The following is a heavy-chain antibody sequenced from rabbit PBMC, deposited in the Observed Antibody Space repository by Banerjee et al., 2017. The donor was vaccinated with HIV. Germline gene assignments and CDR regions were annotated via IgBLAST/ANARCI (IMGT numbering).Heavy chain of an antibody. CDR3: ARDLAGVIGWNFGL. CDR1: GFSFSSSYW. D-gene: IGHD4-1*01. Sequence: SGFSFSSSYWICWVRQAPGKGLEYIGCIYAGSRDTTYYATWAKGRFTISKASWTTVTLQMTSLTAADTASYFCARDLAGVIGWNFGLWGQGTLVTVS. V-gene: IGHV1S45*01. CDR2: IYAGSRDTT. J-gene: IGHJ3*01.